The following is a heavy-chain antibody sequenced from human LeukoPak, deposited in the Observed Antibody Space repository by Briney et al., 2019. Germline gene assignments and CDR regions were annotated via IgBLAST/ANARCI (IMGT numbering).Heavy chain of an antibody. V-gene: IGHV4-61*02. D-gene: IGHD7-27*01. J-gene: IGHJ3*02. Sequence: SQTLSLTCTVSGDSISSGNYDWAWIRQPGGKGLELISLIYTSANTNYNPSLTTPVTISMDPSKTHFSLNLNSVTAADTAVYYCARDRAGDSFDIWGQGTMVTVSS. CDR2: IYTSANT. CDR1: GDSISSGNYD. CDR3: ARDRAGDSFDI.